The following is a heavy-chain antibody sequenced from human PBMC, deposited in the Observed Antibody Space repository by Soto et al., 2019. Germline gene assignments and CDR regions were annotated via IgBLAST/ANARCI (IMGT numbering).Heavy chain of an antibody. D-gene: IGHD6-13*01. Sequence: ASVKVSCKASGFTFTSSAVQWVRQARGQRLEWIGWIVVGSGNTNYAQKFQERVTITRDMSTSTAYMELSSLRSEDTAVYYCAADSEVENSSSWCMDVWGQGTTVTVS. CDR2: IVVGSGNT. V-gene: IGHV1-58*01. CDR3: AADSEVENSSSWCMDV. CDR1: GFTFTSSA. J-gene: IGHJ6*02.